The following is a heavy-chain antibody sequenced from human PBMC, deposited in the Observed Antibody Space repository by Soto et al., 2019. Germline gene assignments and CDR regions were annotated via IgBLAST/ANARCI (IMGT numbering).Heavy chain of an antibody. CDR3: ARDDYPYYDDSSGYHFDY. V-gene: IGHV3-48*01. Sequence: PGGSLRLSCAASGFTFNTYNMNWVRQAPGKGLEWVSYISDSSSTIHYADSVKGRFTISRDNAKNSLYLQMNSLGAEDTAVYYCARDDYPYYDDSSGYHFDYWGQGA. CDR2: ISDSSSTI. D-gene: IGHD3-22*01. CDR1: GFTFNTYN. J-gene: IGHJ4*02.